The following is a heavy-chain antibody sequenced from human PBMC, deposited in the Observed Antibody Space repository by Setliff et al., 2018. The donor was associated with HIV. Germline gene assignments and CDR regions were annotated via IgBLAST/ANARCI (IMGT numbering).Heavy chain of an antibody. V-gene: IGHV3-7*01. Sequence: PGGSLRLSCAASGFSISDFWMSWVRQAPGKGLEWVANIKEDGSEQYYMDSVKGRFTISRDNVKNSLYLQMNSLRAEDTAVYYCARDRYSGSSTDYWGQGTLVTVSS. CDR3: ARDRYSGSSTDY. CDR1: GFSISDFW. CDR2: IKEDGSEQ. D-gene: IGHD1-26*01. J-gene: IGHJ4*02.